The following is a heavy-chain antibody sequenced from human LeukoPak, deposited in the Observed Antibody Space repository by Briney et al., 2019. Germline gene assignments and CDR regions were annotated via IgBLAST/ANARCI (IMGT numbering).Heavy chain of an antibody. CDR2: ISYDENNK. CDR3: ARGARYGDYEAFDY. J-gene: IGHJ4*02. CDR1: GFTFSNYA. V-gene: IGHV3-30*04. Sequence: PGGSLRLSCAASGFTFSNYAMHWVRQAPGKGLEWVAVISYDENNKYYADSVKGRFTISRDNSKNTLYLQVNSLRAEDTAVYYCARGARYGDYEAFDYWGQGTLVTVSS. D-gene: IGHD4-17*01.